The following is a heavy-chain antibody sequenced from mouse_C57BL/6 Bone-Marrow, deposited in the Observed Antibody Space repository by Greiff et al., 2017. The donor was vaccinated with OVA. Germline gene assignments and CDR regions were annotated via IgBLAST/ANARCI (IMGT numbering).Heavy chain of an antibody. V-gene: IGHV14-4*01. J-gene: IGHJ3*01. CDR1: GFNIKDDY. D-gene: IGHD1-1*01. Sequence: EVKLMESGAELVRPGASVKLSCTASGFNIKDDYMHWVKQRPEQGLEWIGWIDPENGDTEYASKFQGKATITADTSSNTAYLQLSSLTSEDTAVYYCTTTNYDWGQGTLVTVSA. CDR3: TTTNYD. CDR2: IDPENGDT.